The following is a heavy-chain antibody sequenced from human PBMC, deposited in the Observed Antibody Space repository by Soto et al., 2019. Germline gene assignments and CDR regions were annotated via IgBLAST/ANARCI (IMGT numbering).Heavy chain of an antibody. Sequence: GESLKISCQGSGYSFANSWIGWVRQMPGKGLEWMGIIYPGDSDTRYSPSFQGQVTISANKSISTAYLQWSSLKASDSAIYYCARHVDTAMITANFDSWGQGTLVTVSS. CDR3: ARHVDTAMITANFDS. V-gene: IGHV5-51*01. CDR1: GYSFANSW. D-gene: IGHD5-18*01. CDR2: IYPGDSDT. J-gene: IGHJ4*02.